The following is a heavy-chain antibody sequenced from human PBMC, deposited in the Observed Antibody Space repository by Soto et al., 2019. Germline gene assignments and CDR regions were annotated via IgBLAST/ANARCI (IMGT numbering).Heavy chain of an antibody. CDR2: IVPIVDTS. CDR3: VRVVAIPGYPHN. D-gene: IGHD5-12*01. V-gene: IGHV1-69*12. CDR1: EGTFSSYP. Sequence: QVQLVQSGAEVRQPASSVKVSCKTSEGTFSSYPNSWVRQAPGQGLEWMGGIVPIVDTSTYAQKFQGRVTITADESTSTVYMELSSLRSDDTAVYYCVRVVAIPGYPHNLGQGTLVTVSS. J-gene: IGHJ4*02.